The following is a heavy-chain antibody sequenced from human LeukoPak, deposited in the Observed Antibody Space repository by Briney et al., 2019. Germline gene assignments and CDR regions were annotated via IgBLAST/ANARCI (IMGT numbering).Heavy chain of an antibody. Sequence: PGGSLRLSCAASGFTVSSNYMSWVRQAPGKGLEWVSVIYSGGSTYYADSVKGRFTISRDNAKNSLYLQMNSLRAEDTAVYYCARVGATADAFDIWGQGTMVTVSS. CDR1: GFTVSSNY. CDR2: IYSGGST. D-gene: IGHD1-26*01. V-gene: IGHV3-66*01. J-gene: IGHJ3*02. CDR3: ARVGATADAFDI.